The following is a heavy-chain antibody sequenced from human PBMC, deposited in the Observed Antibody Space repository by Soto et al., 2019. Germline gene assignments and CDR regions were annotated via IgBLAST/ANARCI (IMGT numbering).Heavy chain of an antibody. V-gene: IGHV3-23*01. CDR1: GFTVSSHA. D-gene: IGHD2-15*01. CDR3: APHVSCSGGSCQYDAFAI. Sequence: EVQVLESGGGLVQPGGSLRLSCEGSGFTVSSHAMTWIRQAPGKGPEWVSTVTADGGTYYADSVKGRFAMSRDTSEITLYLQMNSRGAEDTAAYYCAPHVSCSGGSCQYDAFAIRGQGTMVTVSS. CDR2: VTADGGT. J-gene: IGHJ3*02.